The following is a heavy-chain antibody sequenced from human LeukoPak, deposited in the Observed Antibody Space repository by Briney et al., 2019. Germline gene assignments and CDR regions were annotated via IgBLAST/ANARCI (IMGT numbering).Heavy chain of an antibody. CDR1: GGSISSSSYY. J-gene: IGHJ4*02. CDR3: ARLGVTYYYDSSGGAFDY. CDR2: MYYSGST. Sequence: PSETLSLTCTVSGGSISSSSYYWGWIRQPPGKGLEWIGSMYYSGSTYYNPSLKSRVTISVDTSKNQFSLKLSSVTAADTAVYYCARLGVTYYYDSSGGAFDYWGQGTLVTVSS. V-gene: IGHV4-39*01. D-gene: IGHD3-22*01.